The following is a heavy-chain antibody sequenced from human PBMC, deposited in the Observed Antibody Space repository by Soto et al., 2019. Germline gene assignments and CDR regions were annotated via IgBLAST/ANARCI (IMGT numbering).Heavy chain of an antibody. CDR3: ARDSAVGWNYNERYYYYGRDV. CDR2: IYYSGST. Sequence: SETLSLTCTVSGGSISSGGYYWSWIRQHPGKGLEWIGYIYYSGSTYYNPSLKSRVTISVDTSKNQFSLKLSSVTAADTAVYYCARDSAVGWNYNERYYYYGRDVWGQGTTVTVSS. J-gene: IGHJ6*02. V-gene: IGHV4-31*03. D-gene: IGHD1-7*01. CDR1: GGSISSGGYY.